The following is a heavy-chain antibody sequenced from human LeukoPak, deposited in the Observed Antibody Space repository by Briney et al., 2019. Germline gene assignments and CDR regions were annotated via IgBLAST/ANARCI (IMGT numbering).Heavy chain of an antibody. Sequence: PSETLSLTCAVYGGSFSGYYWSWIRQPPGKGLEWIGEINHSGSTNYNPSLKSRVTISVDTSKNQFSLKLSSVTAADTAVYYCARPYNWNHGQFGYWGQGTLVTVSS. J-gene: IGHJ4*02. D-gene: IGHD1-20*01. V-gene: IGHV4-34*01. CDR2: INHSGST. CDR3: ARPYNWNHGQFGY. CDR1: GGSFSGYY.